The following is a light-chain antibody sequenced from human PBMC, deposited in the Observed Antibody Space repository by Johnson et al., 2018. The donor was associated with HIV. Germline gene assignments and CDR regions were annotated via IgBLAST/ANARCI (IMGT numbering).Light chain of an antibody. J-gene: IGLJ1*01. V-gene: IGLV1-51*01. Sequence: QSVLTQPPSVSAAPGQKVNISCSGSSSNIGNNYVSWYQQLPGTAPKLLIYDNNKRPSGIPDRFSGSKSGTSATLGITGLQTGDEADYYCGTWDNSLSTGGVFGTGSKVTVL. CDR1: SSNIGNNY. CDR2: DNN. CDR3: GTWDNSLSTGGV.